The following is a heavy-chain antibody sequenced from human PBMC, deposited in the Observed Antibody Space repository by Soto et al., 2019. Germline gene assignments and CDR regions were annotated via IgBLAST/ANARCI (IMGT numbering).Heavy chain of an antibody. CDR1: GLTFRNYA. CDR3: AKDPNGDYIGAFDM. CDR2: ISGTGGTT. J-gene: IGHJ3*02. D-gene: IGHD4-17*01. Sequence: PGGSLRLSCAAFGLTFRNYAMTWVRQAPGKGLEWVSSISGTGGTTYYADSVKGRFTIFRDNSENTLSLQMNSLTAEDTAVYYCAKDPNGDYIGAFDMWGQGTMVTVSS. V-gene: IGHV3-23*01.